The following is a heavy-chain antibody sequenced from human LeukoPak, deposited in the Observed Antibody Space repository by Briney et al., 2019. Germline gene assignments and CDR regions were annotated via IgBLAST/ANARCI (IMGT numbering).Heavy chain of an antibody. CDR2: IYHSGST. V-gene: IGHV4-4*02. Sequence: PSETLSLTCAVSGGSISSSNWWSWVRQPPGKGLGWIGEIYHSGSTNYNPSLKSRVTISVDKSKNQFSLKLSSVTAADTAVYYCARLIPYDFWSGYYFDYWGQGTLVTVSS. CDR1: GGSISSSNW. CDR3: ARLIPYDFWSGYYFDY. J-gene: IGHJ4*02. D-gene: IGHD3-3*01.